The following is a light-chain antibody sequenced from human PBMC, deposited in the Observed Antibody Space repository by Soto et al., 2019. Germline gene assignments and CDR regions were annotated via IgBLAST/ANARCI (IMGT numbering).Light chain of an antibody. Sequence: QSVLTQPPSVSGAPGQRVTISCTGSSSNIGAGYEIHWYQQLPGTAPKLLIYGNGNRPSGVPDRFSGSKSGTSASLAITGLQAEDEADYYCQSYDTSLSTSGVFGGGTKLTVL. V-gene: IGLV1-40*01. CDR1: SSNIGAGYE. J-gene: IGLJ3*02. CDR3: QSYDTSLSTSGV. CDR2: GNG.